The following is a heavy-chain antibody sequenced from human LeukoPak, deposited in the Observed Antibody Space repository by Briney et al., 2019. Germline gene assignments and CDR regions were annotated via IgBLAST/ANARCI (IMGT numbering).Heavy chain of an antibody. CDR1: GFTFSTYS. V-gene: IGHV3-48*01. D-gene: IGHD3-10*01. J-gene: IGHJ4*02. CDR2: ISSSSSTI. CDR3: AKDRELSWKVYFGNSSFDA. Sequence: GGSLRLSCAASGFTFSTYSMNWVRQAPGKGLEWVSYISSSSSTIYYADSVKGRFTISRDNLKNILFLQMTSLRPEDTAVYYCAKDRELSWKVYFGNSSFDAWGQGVLVTVAS.